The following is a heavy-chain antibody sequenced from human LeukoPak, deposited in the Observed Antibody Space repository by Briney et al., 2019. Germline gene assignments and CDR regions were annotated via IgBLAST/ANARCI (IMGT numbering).Heavy chain of an antibody. Sequence: ASVKVSCKASGYTFTSYDINWVRQATGQGFEWMGWMSSNSDNTGYAQKFQGRVTMTRSTSMSTAYMELSSLRSEDTAVYYCARSPRIAVAGTFSDYWGQGTLVTVSS. D-gene: IGHD6-19*01. CDR1: GYTFTSYD. CDR3: ARSPRIAVAGTFSDY. V-gene: IGHV1-8*01. CDR2: MSSNSDNT. J-gene: IGHJ4*02.